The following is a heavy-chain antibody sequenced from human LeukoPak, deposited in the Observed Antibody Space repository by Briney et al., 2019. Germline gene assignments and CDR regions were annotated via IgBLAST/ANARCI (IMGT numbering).Heavy chain of an antibody. CDR1: GGSISSGDYY. CDR3: AREVPWVWNFDL. Sequence: SQTLSLTCTVSGGSISSGDYYWSWIRQPPGTGLEWIGYIYYSGSTYYNPSLKSRVTISIDTSKNQFSLKLNSVTAADTAVYYCAREVPWVWNFDLWGRGTLVTVSS. J-gene: IGHJ2*01. CDR2: IYYSGST. D-gene: IGHD1-26*01. V-gene: IGHV4-30-4*01.